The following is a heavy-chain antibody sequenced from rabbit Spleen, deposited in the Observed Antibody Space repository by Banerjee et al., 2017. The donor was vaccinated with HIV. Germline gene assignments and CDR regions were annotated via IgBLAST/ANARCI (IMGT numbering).Heavy chain of an antibody. Sequence: QQRLVESGGGLVKPGASLTLTCKASGFSFSNKAVICWVRQAPGKGLECTACISTSTGRTYYASWAKGRFTISKTSSTTVTLQMTSLTVADTATYFCARNLIDYGNLWGPGTLVTVS. CDR1: GFSFSNKAV. CDR3: ARNLIDYGNL. J-gene: IGHJ4*01. D-gene: IGHD2-1*01. V-gene: IGHV1S45*01. CDR2: ISTSTGRT.